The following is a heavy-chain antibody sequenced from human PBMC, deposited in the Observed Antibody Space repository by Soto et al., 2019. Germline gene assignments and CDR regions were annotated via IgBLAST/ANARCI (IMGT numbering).Heavy chain of an antibody. D-gene: IGHD2-21*02. CDR2: IYYSGST. CDR3: ARTAGY. Sequence: TLSLTSTVSGGSISNRGYYCIWIRQHPGKGLEWIGYIYYSGSTYYNPSLKSRVTISVDKSKNKFSLKLSSVTDADTAVYYVARTAGYWGQGTLVTVSS. CDR1: GGSISNRGYY. V-gene: IGHV4-31*03. J-gene: IGHJ4*02.